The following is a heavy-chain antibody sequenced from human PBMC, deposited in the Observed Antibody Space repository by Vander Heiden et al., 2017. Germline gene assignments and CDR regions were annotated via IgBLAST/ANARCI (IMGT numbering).Heavy chain of an antibody. Sequence: DVQLVQSRAEVQTPRARVTISCTVSGNTFSDYYVPWVEPAPGKGLEWMGLVDPEDGDTTYAEKFQGRGTITADTSIETVYMELNNLRSEDTAIYYCVTTTMIRVNWCGRWGQGTLVTVSS. CDR1: GNTFSDYY. CDR3: VTTTMIRVNWCGR. CDR2: VDPEDGDT. D-gene: IGHD4-4*01. V-gene: IGHV1-69-2*01. J-gene: IGHJ5*02.